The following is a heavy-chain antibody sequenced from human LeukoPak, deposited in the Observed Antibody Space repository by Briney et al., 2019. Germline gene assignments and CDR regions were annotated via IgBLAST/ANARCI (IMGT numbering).Heavy chain of an antibody. D-gene: IGHD3-22*01. CDR2: IYHSGST. Sequence: PSETLSLTCTVSGGSISSGGYYWSWIRQPPGKGLEWIGYIYHSGSTYYNPSLKSRVTISVDRSKNQFSLKLSSVTAADTAVYYCARGRAPRDYYDSSGYYPNWGQGTLVTVSS. CDR3: ARGRAPRDYYDSSGYYPN. J-gene: IGHJ4*02. V-gene: IGHV4-30-2*01. CDR1: GGSISSGGYY.